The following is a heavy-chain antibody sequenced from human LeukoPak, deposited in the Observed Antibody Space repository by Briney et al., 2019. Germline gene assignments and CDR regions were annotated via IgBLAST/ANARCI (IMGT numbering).Heavy chain of an antibody. CDR3: VGQLLRVV. Sequence: GGPLRLSCTASGFPFSAYWISWVRQAPGKGLEWVANIKEDGSVQDYADSVKGLFTISRDNAKNSLYPQMNSLRVDDTGVYYCVGQLLRVVWGKGTTVTVSS. CDR1: GFPFSAYW. V-gene: IGHV3-7*01. J-gene: IGHJ6*04. CDR2: IKEDGSVQ. D-gene: IGHD2-2*01.